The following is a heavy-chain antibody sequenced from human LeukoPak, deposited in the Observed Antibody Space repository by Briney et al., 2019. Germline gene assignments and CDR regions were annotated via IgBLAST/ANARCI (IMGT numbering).Heavy chain of an antibody. Sequence: SETLSLTCTVPGYSISSGDYWGWIRQPPGKGLEWIGSIYHSGRTYYNPSLKSRVTISVDTSKNQVSLILTSVTAADTAVYYCARDVVAARGSFDYWGQGTLVTVSS. J-gene: IGHJ4*02. CDR1: GYSISSGDY. CDR3: ARDVVAARGSFDY. V-gene: IGHV4-38-2*02. CDR2: IYHSGRT. D-gene: IGHD2-2*01.